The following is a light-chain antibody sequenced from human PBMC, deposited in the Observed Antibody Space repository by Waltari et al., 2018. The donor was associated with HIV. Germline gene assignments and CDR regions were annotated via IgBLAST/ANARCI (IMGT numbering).Light chain of an antibody. CDR3: QQRSNWPPWT. CDR1: QTISIN. Sequence: EVVMTQSPATLSVSPGERATLSCRASQTISINLAWYQQRPGQAPRLLIYGASTRATGIPARFSGSGSGTEFTLTISSLQSEDFAVYYCQQRSNWPPWTFGQGTKVEIK. J-gene: IGKJ1*01. V-gene: IGKV3-15*01. CDR2: GAS.